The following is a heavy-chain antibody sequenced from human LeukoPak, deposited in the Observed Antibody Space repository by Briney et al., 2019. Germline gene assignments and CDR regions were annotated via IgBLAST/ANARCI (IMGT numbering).Heavy chain of an antibody. V-gene: IGHV4-4*07. Sequence: SETLSLTCTVSGGSISSYYWSWIRQPAGKGLEWIGRIYTSGSTNYNPSLKSRVTMSVDTSKNQFSLKLSSVSAADTAVYYCARDRYCSSTSCHNWFDPWGQGTLVTVSS. J-gene: IGHJ5*02. CDR1: GGSISSYY. D-gene: IGHD2-2*01. CDR3: ARDRYCSSTSCHNWFDP. CDR2: IYTSGST.